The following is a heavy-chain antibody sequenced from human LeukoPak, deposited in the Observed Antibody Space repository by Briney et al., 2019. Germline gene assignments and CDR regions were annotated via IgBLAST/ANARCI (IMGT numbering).Heavy chain of an antibody. J-gene: IGHJ3*02. CDR1: GYSISSGYY. CDR2: IYHSGST. D-gene: IGHD6-13*01. CDR3: ARRSSLLAFDI. Sequence: PSETLSLTCAVSGYSISSGYYWGWIRQPPGKGLGWIGSIYHSGSTYYNPSLKSRVTISVDTSKNQFSLKLSSVTAADTAVYYCARRSSLLAFDIWGQGTMVTVSS. V-gene: IGHV4-38-2*01.